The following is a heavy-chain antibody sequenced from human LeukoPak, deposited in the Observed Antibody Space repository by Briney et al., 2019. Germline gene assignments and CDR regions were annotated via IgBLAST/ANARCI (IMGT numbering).Heavy chain of an antibody. D-gene: IGHD3-3*01. CDR1: GGSFSGYY. CDR3: ARGPSRGVVRSNYGMDV. CDR2: INHSGST. V-gene: IGHV4-34*01. Sequence: PSETLSLTCAVYGGSFSGYYWSWIRQPPGKGLEWIGEINHSGSTNYNPSLKSRVTISVDTSKNQFSLKLSSVTAADTAVYYCARGPSRGVVRSNYGMDVWGQGTTVTVSS. J-gene: IGHJ6*02.